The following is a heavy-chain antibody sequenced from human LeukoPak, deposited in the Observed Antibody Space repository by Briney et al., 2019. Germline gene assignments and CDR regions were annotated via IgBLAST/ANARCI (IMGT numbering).Heavy chain of an antibody. CDR2: INPSGGST. CDR3: ARVDHDYVWGLHY. Sequence: ASVKVSCKASGYTFTSYYMHWVRQAPGQGLEWMGIINPSGGSTSYAQKFQGRVTMTRDTSTSTVYMELRSLRSDDTAVYYCARVDHDYVWGLHYWGQGTLVTVSS. J-gene: IGHJ4*02. V-gene: IGHV1-46*01. CDR1: GYTFTSYY. D-gene: IGHD3-16*01.